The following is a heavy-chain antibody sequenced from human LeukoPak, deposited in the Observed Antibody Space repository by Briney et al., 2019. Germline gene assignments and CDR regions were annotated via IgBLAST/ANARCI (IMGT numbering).Heavy chain of an antibody. CDR3: ARDPVPTDY. J-gene: IGHJ4*02. CDR2: IDYDGSHI. CDR1: GFTFSTSA. V-gene: IGHV3-21*01. Sequence: GGSLRLSCAGSGFTFSTSAMNWVRQVPGKGLEWVSSIDYDGSHIYYSASVKGRFSISRDNAKNSLDLQMNSLRAEDTAVYYCARDPVPTDYWGQGTLVTVSS. D-gene: IGHD6-19*01.